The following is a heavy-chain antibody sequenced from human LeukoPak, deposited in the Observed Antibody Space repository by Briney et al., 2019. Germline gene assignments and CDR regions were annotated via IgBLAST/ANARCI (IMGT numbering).Heavy chain of an antibody. Sequence: GGSLRLSCAASRFTFSNYWMSWVRQAPGKGLEWVSYVSSSGSTIYYADSVKGRFTISRDNAKNSLYLQMNSLRAEDTAVYYCAELGITMIGGVWGKGTTVTISS. J-gene: IGHJ6*04. V-gene: IGHV3-48*04. D-gene: IGHD3-10*02. CDR2: VSSSGSTI. CDR3: AELGITMIGGV. CDR1: RFTFSNYW.